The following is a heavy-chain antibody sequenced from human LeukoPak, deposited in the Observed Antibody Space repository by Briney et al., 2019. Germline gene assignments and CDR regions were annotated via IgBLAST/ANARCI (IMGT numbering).Heavy chain of an antibody. CDR3: ARLAGVHDYSNYGQFDY. V-gene: IGHV3-23*01. Sequence: HPGGSLRLSCAASGFTFSSYAMSWVRQAPGKGLEWVSAISGSGGSTYYADSVKGRFTISRDNSKNTLYLQMNSLRAEDTAVYYCARLAGVHDYSNYGQFDYWGQGTLVTVSS. J-gene: IGHJ4*02. CDR2: ISGSGGST. D-gene: IGHD4-11*01. CDR1: GFTFSSYA.